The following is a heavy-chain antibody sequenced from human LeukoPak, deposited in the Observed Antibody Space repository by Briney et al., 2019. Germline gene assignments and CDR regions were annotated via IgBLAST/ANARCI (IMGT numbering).Heavy chain of an antibody. J-gene: IGHJ4*02. D-gene: IGHD2-15*01. Sequence: PGRSLSLSCAASRLTFSNYGMHWVRQAPGKGLEWVAVIWYDGSSKYYADSVKGRFTISRDNSKNTLYLQMNSLRAEDTAVYYCARVGGGYCSGGSCYFFDYWGQGTLVTVSS. CDR1: RLTFSNYG. CDR2: IWYDGSSK. CDR3: ARVGGGYCSGGSCYFFDY. V-gene: IGHV3-33*01.